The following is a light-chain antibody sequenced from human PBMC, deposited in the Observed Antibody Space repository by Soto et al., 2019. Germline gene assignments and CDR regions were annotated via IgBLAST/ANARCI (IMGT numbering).Light chain of an antibody. V-gene: IGLV1-40*01. CDR1: SSNIGTPYD. CDR3: QSYDSSLSVV. J-gene: IGLJ2*01. Sequence: QSVLTQPPSVSGAPGQTVTISCTGSSSNIGTPYDVHWYQQLPGTAPKLLIYGDSNRPSGVPDRFSGSKSGTSASLAITGLQAEDEADYYCQSYDSSLSVVFGGGTKLTVL. CDR2: GDS.